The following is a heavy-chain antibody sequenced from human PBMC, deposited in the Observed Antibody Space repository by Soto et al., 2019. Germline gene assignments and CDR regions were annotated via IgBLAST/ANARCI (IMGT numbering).Heavy chain of an antibody. V-gene: IGHV4-38-2*01. CDR1: GYSISSGYY. J-gene: IGHJ4*02. Sequence: PSETLSLTCAVSGYSISSGYYWGWIRQPPGKGLEWIGSIYHSGSTYYNPSLKSRVTISVDTSKNQFSLNLKSVTAADTAVYYCARGRGFRLLGVPLDSWGPGTPVTVSS. CDR2: IYHSGST. CDR3: ARGRGFRLLGVPLDS. D-gene: IGHD3-10*01.